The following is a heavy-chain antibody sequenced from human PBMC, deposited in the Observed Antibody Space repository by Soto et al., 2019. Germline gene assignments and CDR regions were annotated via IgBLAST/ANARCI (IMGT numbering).Heavy chain of an antibody. V-gene: IGHV4-59*01. D-gene: IGHD2-21*02. CDR2: FYHSGNS. J-gene: IGHJ6*02. Sequence: SETLSLACSVSGGSISSYYWSWIRQSPEKGLEWIGYFYHSGNSKYNPSLKSRVTISVDTSKNQLSLSLRSVTAADTAVYFCAGMASVAPYGYVTGGLDVWGQGTTVTVSS. CDR3: AGMASVAPYGYVTGGLDV. CDR1: GGSISSYY.